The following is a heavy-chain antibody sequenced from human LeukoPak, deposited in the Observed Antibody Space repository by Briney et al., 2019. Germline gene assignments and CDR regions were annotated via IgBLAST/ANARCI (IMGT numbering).Heavy chain of an antibody. CDR1: GFTFSSYA. Sequence: GGSLGLSCAASGFTFSSYAMSWVRQAPGKGLEWVSAISGSGGSTYYADSVKGRFTISRDNSKNTLYLQMNSLRAEDTAVYYCANLITFGGVIEPWGQGTLVTVSS. CDR2: ISGSGGST. J-gene: IGHJ5*02. D-gene: IGHD3-16*01. V-gene: IGHV3-23*01. CDR3: ANLITFGGVIEP.